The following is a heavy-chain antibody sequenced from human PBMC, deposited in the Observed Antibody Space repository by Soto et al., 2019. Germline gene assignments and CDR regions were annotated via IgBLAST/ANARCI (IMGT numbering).Heavy chain of an antibody. D-gene: IGHD1-26*01. CDR3: AKDVEGGSLFRGAFDY. CDR2: ISASGGAT. Sequence: GGSLRLSCVASRFTFTSYAMSWVRQAPGKGLEWVAAISASGGATIHADSVKGRLTISRDNSKNTLYLQMNSLRAEDTAVYYCAKDVEGGSLFRGAFDYWVQGTQVTVSS. J-gene: IGHJ4*02. V-gene: IGHV3-23*01. CDR1: RFTFTSYA.